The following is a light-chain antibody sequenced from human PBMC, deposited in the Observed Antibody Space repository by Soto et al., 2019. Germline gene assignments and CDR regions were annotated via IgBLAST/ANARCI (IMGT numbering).Light chain of an antibody. Sequence: QSALTQPPSVSAAPGQKVTISCSGSSSNIGNSYVSWYQQLPGTAPKLLIYDNNERPSGIPDRFSGSKSGTSATLGITGLQTGDEADYYCGTWDSSLSAGVFGGGTKLTVL. CDR2: DNN. V-gene: IGLV1-51*01. CDR1: SSNIGNSY. J-gene: IGLJ3*02. CDR3: GTWDSSLSAGV.